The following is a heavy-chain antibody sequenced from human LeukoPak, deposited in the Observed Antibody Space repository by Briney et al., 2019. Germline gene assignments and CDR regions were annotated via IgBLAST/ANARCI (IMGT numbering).Heavy chain of an antibody. V-gene: IGHV3-66*01. Sequence: GGSLILSCAASGFTVSSHYMSWVRQAPGKGLEWVSVIYSGGSRYYADSVKGRFTISRDNSKNTVYLQVNSLRADDTAVYYCARSQAAAAGPDYWGQGTLVTVSS. CDR2: IYSGGSR. J-gene: IGHJ4*02. CDR1: GFTVSSHY. CDR3: ARSQAAAAGPDY. D-gene: IGHD6-13*01.